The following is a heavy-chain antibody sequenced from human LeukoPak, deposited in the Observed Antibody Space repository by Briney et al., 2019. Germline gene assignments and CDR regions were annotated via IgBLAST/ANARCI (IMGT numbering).Heavy chain of an antibody. J-gene: IGHJ4*02. CDR3: ATPTPVLPAAGHQIFDY. CDR2: IYYSGST. CDR1: GGSISSSSYY. D-gene: IGHD6-13*01. Sequence: KPSETLSLTCTVSGGSISSSSYYWGWIRQPPGKGLEWIGSIYYSGSTYYNPSLKSRVTISVDASKNQFSLKLSSVTAADTAVYYCATPTPVLPAAGHQIFDYWGQGTLVTVSS. V-gene: IGHV4-39*01.